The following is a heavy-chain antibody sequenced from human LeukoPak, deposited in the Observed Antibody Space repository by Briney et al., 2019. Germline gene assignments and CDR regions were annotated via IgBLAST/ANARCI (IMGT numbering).Heavy chain of an antibody. CDR1: GFTLSSYA. V-gene: IGHV3-23*01. CDR2: ISGSGGST. J-gene: IGHJ4*02. CDR3: AKDSYYESSGYSYFDY. Sequence: GGSLRLSCVASGFTLSSYAMNWVRQAPGKGLEWFSGISGSGGSTNYTDSVKGRFTISRDSSKNTLFLQMNSLGAEDTAVYYCAKDSYYESSGYSYFDYWGQGTLVTVSS. D-gene: IGHD3-22*01.